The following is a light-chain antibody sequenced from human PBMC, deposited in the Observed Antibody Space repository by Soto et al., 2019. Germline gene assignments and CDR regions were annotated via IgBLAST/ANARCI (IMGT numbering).Light chain of an antibody. CDR1: QSVLYSSNNKNY. CDR2: WAS. CDR3: QQYYSIPFT. Sequence: DIVMTQSPDSLAVSLGERATINCKSSQSVLYSSNNKNYLAWYQQKPGQPPKLLIYWASTREPGVPDRFSGSGSGTDFTLTISSLQAEDVAVYYCQQYYSIPFTCGPGTKVDIK. J-gene: IGKJ3*01. V-gene: IGKV4-1*01.